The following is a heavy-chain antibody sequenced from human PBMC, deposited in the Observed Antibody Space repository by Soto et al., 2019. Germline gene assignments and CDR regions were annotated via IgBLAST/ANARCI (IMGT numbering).Heavy chain of an antibody. CDR1: GFTVSGSY. J-gene: IGHJ4*02. Sequence: EVQLVESGGGLIQPGGSLRLSCAVSGFTVSGSYMTWVRQAPGKGLQCVSVIYRGGSTYYADSVKGRFTISRDNAKNTLYLQMNSLTGEDTAMYYCARAMTNWPYDYWGQGTLVTVSA. CDR3: ARAMTNWPYDY. V-gene: IGHV3-53*01. CDR2: IYRGGST.